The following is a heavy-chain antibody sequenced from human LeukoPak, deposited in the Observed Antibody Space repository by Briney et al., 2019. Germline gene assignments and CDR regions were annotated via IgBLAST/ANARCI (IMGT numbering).Heavy chain of an antibody. J-gene: IGHJ4*02. CDR2: ICWNIGSI. CDR1: GFTFYDYA. Sequence: GRSLRLSCAASGFTFYDYAMHWVRHAPGKGLEWVSGICWNIGSIGYADSVKGRFTISRENAKNSLYLKMNSLRGEDTALFYCAKLVGASGGHVDYWGEGSLVTVSS. CDR3: AKLVGASGGHVDY. V-gene: IGHV3-9*01. D-gene: IGHD1-26*01.